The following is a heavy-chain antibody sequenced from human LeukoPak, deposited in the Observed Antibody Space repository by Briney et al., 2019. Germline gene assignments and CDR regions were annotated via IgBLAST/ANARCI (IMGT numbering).Heavy chain of an antibody. Sequence: ASVKVSCKASGGTFSSYAISWVRQAPGQGLEWMGGIIPIFGTANYAQKFQGRVTITADESTSTAYMELSSLRSEVTAVYYCARAAGFGELYDYWGQGTLVTVSS. CDR2: IIPIFGTA. CDR1: GGTFSSYA. CDR3: ARAAGFGELYDY. V-gene: IGHV1-69*01. J-gene: IGHJ4*02. D-gene: IGHD3-10*01.